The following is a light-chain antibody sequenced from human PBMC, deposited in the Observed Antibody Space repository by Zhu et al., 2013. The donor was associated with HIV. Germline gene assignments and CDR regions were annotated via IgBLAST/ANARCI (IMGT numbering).Light chain of an antibody. CDR3: ATWDTSLSTGV. V-gene: IGLV1-51*01. J-gene: IGLJ3*02. CDR2: DND. CDR1: SSNIGKNF. Sequence: QSVLTQPPSVSAAPGQTVTISCSGSSSNIGKNFVSWYQQLPGTAPKLLIYDNDKRPSGIPARFSGSKSGTSATLGIAGLQTGDEADYYCATWDTSLSTGVFGGGTRLTVL.